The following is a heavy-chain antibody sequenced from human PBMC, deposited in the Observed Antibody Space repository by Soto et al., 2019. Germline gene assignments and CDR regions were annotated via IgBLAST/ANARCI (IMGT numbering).Heavy chain of an antibody. J-gene: IGHJ4*02. CDR1: GFSLSTRGVG. CDR3: AHXSRGYAYYFDQ. CDR2: IFWDDDK. D-gene: IGHD5-12*01. Sequence: QITLKESGPTLVKPTQTLTLTCSFSGFSLSTRGVGVGWIRQXPGKALEWLALIFWDDDKWYSPSLRSRLTIXXDXXXXXVXXXXXXXXXXXXXXXXCAHXSRGYAYYFDQWGQGTLVTVSS. V-gene: IGHV2-5*02.